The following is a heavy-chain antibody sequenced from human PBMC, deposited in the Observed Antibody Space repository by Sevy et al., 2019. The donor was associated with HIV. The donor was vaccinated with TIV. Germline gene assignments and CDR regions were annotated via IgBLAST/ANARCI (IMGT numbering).Heavy chain of an antibody. CDR2: MRSNTEGGTT. V-gene: IGHV3-15*01. D-gene: IGHD4-17*01. CDR3: TTDREYSDFKGGFDY. Sequence: GGSLRLSCAASGLTFTDAWMAWVRQAPGKGLEWVGRMRSNTEGGTTEYAAPLRGRFTISRDVSKNTMYLQMNILKSADTAVYYCTTDREYSDFKGGFDYWGRGTLVTVSS. J-gene: IGHJ4*02. CDR1: GLTFTDAW.